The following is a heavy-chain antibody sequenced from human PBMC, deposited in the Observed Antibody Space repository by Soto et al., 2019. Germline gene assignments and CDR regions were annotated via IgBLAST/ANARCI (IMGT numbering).Heavy chain of an antibody. CDR1: GYTFTRYG. D-gene: IGHD2-8*01. CDR2: LTGYNGNT. J-gene: IGHJ4*02. Sequence: QVQLLQSGAEVKKPGASVRASCKTSGYTFTRYGASRVRQAPGKGLEWLGWLTGYNGNTKEAHKFEGRVILTTDTAANTAHMELRSLTSNDTAVYYCARGSAYSTPWSFDSWGQGTLVTVSS. V-gene: IGHV1-18*01. CDR3: ARGSAYSTPWSFDS.